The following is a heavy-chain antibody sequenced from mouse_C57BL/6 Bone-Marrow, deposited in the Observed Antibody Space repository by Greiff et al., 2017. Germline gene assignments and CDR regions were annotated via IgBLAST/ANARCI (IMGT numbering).Heavy chain of an antibody. Sequence: EVKLEESGGGLVQPKGSLKLSCAASGFTFNTYAMHWVRQAPGKGLEWVARIRRKSSNYAKYYADSVKDRFTISRDDSPSILYMQMHNLKTEDTAMYYGVRVQTMITTGFAYWGQGTLVTVSA. V-gene: IGHV10-3*01. CDR2: IRRKSSNYAK. CDR3: VRVQTMITTGFAY. J-gene: IGHJ3*01. D-gene: IGHD2-1*01. CDR1: GFTFNTYA.